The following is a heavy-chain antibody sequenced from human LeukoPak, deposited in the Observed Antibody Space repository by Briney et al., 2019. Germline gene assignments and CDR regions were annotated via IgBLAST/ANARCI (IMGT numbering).Heavy chain of an antibody. CDR1: GFTFSSYA. V-gene: IGHV3-23*01. CDR3: AKDDYIVVVMAATIAY. Sequence: GGSLRLSCAASGFTFSSYAMSWVRQAPGKGLEWVSAISGSGTSTYYADSVKGRFTISRDNSKNTLYLQMNSLRAGDTAIYYCAKDDYIVVVMAATIAYWGQGTLVTVSS. CDR2: ISGSGTST. D-gene: IGHD2-15*01. J-gene: IGHJ4*02.